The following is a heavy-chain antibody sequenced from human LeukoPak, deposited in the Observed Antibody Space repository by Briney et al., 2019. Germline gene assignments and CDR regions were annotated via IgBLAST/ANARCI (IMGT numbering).Heavy chain of an antibody. J-gene: IGHJ4*02. CDR1: GYTFTSYG. V-gene: IGHV1-18*01. D-gene: IGHD3-22*01. CDR3: ARSDYYDSSGYYYYFDY. CDR2: ISAYNGNT. Sequence: ASVKVSCKASGYTFTSYGVSWVRQAPGQGLEWMGWISAYNGNTNYAQNLQGRVTLTTDTSTSTAYMELRSLRSDDTAVYYCARSDYYDSSGYYYYFDYWGQGTLVTVSS.